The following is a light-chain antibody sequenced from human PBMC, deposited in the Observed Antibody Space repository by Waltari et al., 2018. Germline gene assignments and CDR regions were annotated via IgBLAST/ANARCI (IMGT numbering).Light chain of an antibody. V-gene: IGKV4-1*01. CDR2: WAS. CDR3: QQYYRVPLT. CDR1: QGILDGSNNRNS. Sequence: DIVMTQSPDSLAVSLGERATINCKSSQGILDGSNNRNSLAWYQQKTGQSPNLLIYWASTRESGVPDRFSGSGSGTDFSLTISSLQAEDVAVYYCQQYYRVPLTFGGGTKIEIK. J-gene: IGKJ4*01.